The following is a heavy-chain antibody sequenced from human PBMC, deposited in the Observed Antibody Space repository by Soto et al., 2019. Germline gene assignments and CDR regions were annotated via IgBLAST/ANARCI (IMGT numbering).Heavy chain of an antibody. J-gene: IGHJ4*02. V-gene: IGHV3-23*01. CDR1: GFTFSSYA. CDR3: AKDRGISSWFSYFDD. CDR2: ISGSGGTT. D-gene: IGHD6-13*01. Sequence: EVQLLESGGGLVQPGGSLRLSCAASGFTFSSYAMSWVRQAPGKGLEWVSGISGSGGTTHYADSVKGRFTISRDNSKNTLSLQMNVRRAEDTAVYYGAKDRGISSWFSYFDDWGQGTLITVSS.